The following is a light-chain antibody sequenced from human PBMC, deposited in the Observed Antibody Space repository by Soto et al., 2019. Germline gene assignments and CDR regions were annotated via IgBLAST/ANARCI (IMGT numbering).Light chain of an antibody. Sequence: ENVMSQSPATVSVSPGEGATLSCRASQSVSSKLAWYQQKPGQAPRLLIYGASSRATGIPDRFSGSGSGTDFTLTISRLEPEDFAVYYCQQYGSSGTFGQGTRWIS. J-gene: IGKJ1*01. CDR1: QSVSSK. CDR3: QQYGSSGT. CDR2: GAS. V-gene: IGKV3-20*01.